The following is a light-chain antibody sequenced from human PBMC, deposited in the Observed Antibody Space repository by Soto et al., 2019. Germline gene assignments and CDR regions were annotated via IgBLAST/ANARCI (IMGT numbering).Light chain of an antibody. CDR2: LEGSGSY. J-gene: IGLJ3*02. V-gene: IGLV4-60*02. Sequence: QPVLTQSSSASASLGSSVKLTCTLSSGHSSYIIAWHQQQPGKAPRYLMKLEGSGSYNKGSGVPDRFSGSGSGADRYLTISILQFEDEADYYCETWDSDTRVFGGGTTLTVL. CDR1: SGHSSYI. CDR3: ETWDSDTRV.